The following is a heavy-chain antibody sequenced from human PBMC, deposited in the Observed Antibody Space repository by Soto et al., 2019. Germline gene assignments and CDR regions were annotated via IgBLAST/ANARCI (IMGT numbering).Heavy chain of an antibody. J-gene: IGHJ4*02. D-gene: IGHD3-22*01. CDR3: ARVRLRYYDSSGYYYVFDY. CDR1: GGTFSSYA. Sequence: SVKVSCKASGGTFSSYAISWVRQAPGQGLEWMGGIIPIFGTANYAQKFQGRVTITADESTSTAYMELSSLRSEDTAVYYCARVRLRYYDSSGYYYVFDYWGQGTLVTVSS. CDR2: IIPIFGTA. V-gene: IGHV1-69*13.